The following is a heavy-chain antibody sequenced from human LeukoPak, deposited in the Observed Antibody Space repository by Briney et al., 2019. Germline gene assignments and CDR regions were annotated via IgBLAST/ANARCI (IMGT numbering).Heavy chain of an antibody. CDR2: ISGSGATT. V-gene: IGHV3-23*01. CDR1: GFTFSSYV. D-gene: IGHD6-19*01. Sequence: GGSLRLSCAASGFTFSSYVMSWVRQAPGKGLEWVSAISGSGATTYYADSVRGRFAISRDDSKNTLYLQMNSLRAEDTAVYYCARISVTASDNFDSWGQGTLVTVSS. J-gene: IGHJ4*02. CDR3: ARISVTASDNFDS.